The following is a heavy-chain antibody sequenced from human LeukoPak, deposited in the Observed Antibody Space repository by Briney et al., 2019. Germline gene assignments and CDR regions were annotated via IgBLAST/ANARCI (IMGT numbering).Heavy chain of an antibody. J-gene: IGHJ4*02. CDR2: IYYSGST. CDR3: ARVRGCSSTSCYEGYFDY. Sequence: SETLSLTCTVSGGSISSYYWSWIRQPPGKGPEWIGYIYYSGSTNYNPSLKSRVTISVDTSKNQFSLKLSSVTAADTAVYYCARVRGCSSTSCYEGYFDYWGQGTLVTVSS. V-gene: IGHV4-59*01. D-gene: IGHD2-2*01. CDR1: GGSISSYY.